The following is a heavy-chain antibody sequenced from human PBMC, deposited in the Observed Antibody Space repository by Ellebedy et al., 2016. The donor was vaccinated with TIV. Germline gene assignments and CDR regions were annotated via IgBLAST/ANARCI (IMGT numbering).Heavy chain of an antibody. CDR3: ARGEDVLRYFDWLSYFDY. D-gene: IGHD3-9*01. CDR1: GFTFSSYA. V-gene: IGHV3-48*02. Sequence: GGSLRLXXAASGFTFSSYAMNWVRQAPGKGLEWVSYISSSSSIIYYADSVKGRFTISRDNAKNSLYLQMNSLRDEDTAVYYCARGEDVLRYFDWLSYFDYWGQGTLVTVSS. J-gene: IGHJ4*02. CDR2: ISSSSSII.